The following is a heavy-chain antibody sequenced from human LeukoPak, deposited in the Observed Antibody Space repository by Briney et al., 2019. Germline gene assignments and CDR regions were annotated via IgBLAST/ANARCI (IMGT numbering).Heavy chain of an antibody. CDR1: GFTFDDYA. D-gene: IGHD6-13*01. CDR2: ISWNSGSI. Sequence: GGSLRLSCAASGFTFDDYAMHWVRQAPGKGLEWVSGISWNSGSIGYADSVKGRFTISVDNAKNSLYLQMNSLRAEDMALYYCAKGYSSSWYGLPHPYYFDYWGQGTLVTVSS. CDR3: AKGYSSSWYGLPHPYYFDY. V-gene: IGHV3-9*03. J-gene: IGHJ4*02.